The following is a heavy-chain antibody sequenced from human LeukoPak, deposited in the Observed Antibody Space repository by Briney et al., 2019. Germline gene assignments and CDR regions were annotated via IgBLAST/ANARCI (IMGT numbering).Heavy chain of an antibody. CDR1: GFTVSSNY. V-gene: IGHV3-66*01. J-gene: IGHJ4*02. CDR2: IYSGGST. D-gene: IGHD3-16*02. Sequence: PGGSLRLSCAASGFTVSSNYMSWVRQAPGKGLEWVSVIYSGGSTYYADSVKGRFTISRDNSKNTLYLQMNSLRAEDTAVYYCARGGDDYVWGSYRPFDYWGQGTLVTVSS. CDR3: ARGGDDYVWGSYRPFDY.